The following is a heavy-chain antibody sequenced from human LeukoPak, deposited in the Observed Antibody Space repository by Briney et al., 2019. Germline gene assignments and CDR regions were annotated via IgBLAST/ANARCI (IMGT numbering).Heavy chain of an antibody. CDR3: TTGGYYLATTRFDS. Sequence: MTGGSLRLSCAASGFTFTDAWMSGVRQAPGKGLEWVGRIKSKTDGGTTDYAAPVKGRFTISRDDSKNTLSLQMNSLKTEDTAVYYCTTGGYYLATTRFDSWGQGTLVTVSS. CDR1: GFTFTDAW. CDR2: IKSKTDGGTT. V-gene: IGHV3-15*01. D-gene: IGHD2/OR15-2a*01. J-gene: IGHJ5*01.